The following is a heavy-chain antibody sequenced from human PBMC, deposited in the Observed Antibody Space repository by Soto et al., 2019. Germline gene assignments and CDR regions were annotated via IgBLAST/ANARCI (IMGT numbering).Heavy chain of an antibody. D-gene: IGHD3-3*01. V-gene: IGHV4-39*01. CDR2: TYYSGST. J-gene: IGHJ4*02. CDR3: ARRFLEWLLSD. CDR1: GGSISSSSYY. Sequence: SETLSLTCTVSGGSISSSSYYWGWIRQPPGKGLEWIGSTYYSGSTYYNPSLKSRVTISVDTSKNQFSLKLSSVTAADTAVYYCARRFLEWLLSDWGQGTLVTVSS.